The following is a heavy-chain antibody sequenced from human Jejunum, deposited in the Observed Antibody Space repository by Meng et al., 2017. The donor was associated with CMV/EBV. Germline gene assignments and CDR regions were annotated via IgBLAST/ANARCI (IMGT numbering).Heavy chain of an antibody. J-gene: IGHJ4*02. CDR1: GYTFSTYD. CDR3: AKGHSIGYNYLDS. V-gene: IGHV3-23*01. CDR2: IRGGGGGT. D-gene: IGHD6-19*01. Sequence: SGYTFSTYDVSGVRQAPGKGLEWVSAIRGGGGGTYYADSVKGRFTFSRDNSETTLFLQMNSLRAEDTAVYYCAKGHSIGYNYLDSWGQGTLVTVSS.